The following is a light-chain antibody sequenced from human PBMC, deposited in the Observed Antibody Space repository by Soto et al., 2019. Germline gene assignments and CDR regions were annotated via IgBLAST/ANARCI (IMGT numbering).Light chain of an antibody. V-gene: IGKV3-15*01. Sequence: IVMTQSPATLSVSPGERATLSCRASQSVSNNLAWYQQKPGQAPSLLIFGASTRATGIPARFSGSGSGTDFTLTIGSLQSEDFALYYCQQYNNWPRTFGQGTKVDIK. J-gene: IGKJ1*01. CDR1: QSVSNN. CDR2: GAS. CDR3: QQYNNWPRT.